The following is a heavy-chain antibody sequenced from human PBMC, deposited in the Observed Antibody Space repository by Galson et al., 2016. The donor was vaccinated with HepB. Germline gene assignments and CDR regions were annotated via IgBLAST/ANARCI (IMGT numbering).Heavy chain of an antibody. CDR1: GFTFSSYA. Sequence: SLRLSCAASGFTFSSYAMGWVRQAPGKGLEWVSTMGGGGGTIYYADSVRGRFSISSDNFKNPLYLQMNSLRAEDTAVYYCAKFRTMWSVYMDAWGKGTTVTVSS. V-gene: IGHV3-23*01. CDR3: AKFRTMWSVYMDA. CDR2: MGGGGGTI. J-gene: IGHJ6*03. D-gene: IGHD1-14*01.